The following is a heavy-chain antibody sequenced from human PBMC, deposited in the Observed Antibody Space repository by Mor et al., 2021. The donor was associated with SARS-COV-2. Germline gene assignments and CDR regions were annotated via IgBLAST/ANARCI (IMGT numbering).Heavy chain of an antibody. CDR2: MNPNSGNT. CDR3: AREDTASWSQAFDI. D-gene: IGHD5-18*01. V-gene: IGHV1-8*01. Sequence: WMGWMNPNSGNTGYAQKFQGRVTMTRNTSISTAYMELSSLRSEDTAVYYCAREDTASWSQAFDIWGQG. J-gene: IGHJ3*02.